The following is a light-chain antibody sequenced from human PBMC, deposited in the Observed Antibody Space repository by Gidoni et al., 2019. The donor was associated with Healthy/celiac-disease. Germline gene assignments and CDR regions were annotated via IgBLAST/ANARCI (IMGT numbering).Light chain of an antibody. V-gene: IGLV2-14*01. J-gene: IGLJ2*01. CDR3: SSYTSSSTLEV. CDR1: SSDVGGYNY. CDR2: EVS. Sequence: QSAMTQPASASRSPGQSITLACTGTSSDVGGYNYVSLYQHHPGNAPKLMIYEVSNRPSGVSNRFSGSKSGNTASLTISGLQDEDEADYYCSSYTSSSTLEVFGGVTKLTVL.